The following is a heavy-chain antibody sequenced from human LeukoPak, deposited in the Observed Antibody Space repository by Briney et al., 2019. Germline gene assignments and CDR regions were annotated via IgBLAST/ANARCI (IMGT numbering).Heavy chain of an antibody. Sequence: SETLSLTCTVSGGSISNYYWSWIRQPAGKGLEWIGRIYSSGSTNYNPSLKSRVTMSLDTSKNQFSLKLSSVTAADTAVYYCAKSNGYGLVDIWGQGTMVTVSS. V-gene: IGHV4-4*07. J-gene: IGHJ3*02. CDR3: AKSNGYGLVDI. CDR2: IYSSGST. CDR1: GGSISNYY. D-gene: IGHD3-10*01.